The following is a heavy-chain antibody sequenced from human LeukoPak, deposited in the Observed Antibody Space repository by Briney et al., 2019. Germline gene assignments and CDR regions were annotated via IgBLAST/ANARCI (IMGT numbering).Heavy chain of an antibody. CDR2: IGIRGDT. CDR1: GFTFIDYD. Sequence: AGSLRLSCAASGFTFIDYDMHWVRQVIGKGLEWVSAIGIRGDTHYSGSVRGRFTISRENAESSLYLQMNSLRAEDTAVYYCARGGIQVSGIDEFDYWGQGTLVTVSS. J-gene: IGHJ4*02. D-gene: IGHD6-19*01. CDR3: ARGGIQVSGIDEFDY. V-gene: IGHV3-13*01.